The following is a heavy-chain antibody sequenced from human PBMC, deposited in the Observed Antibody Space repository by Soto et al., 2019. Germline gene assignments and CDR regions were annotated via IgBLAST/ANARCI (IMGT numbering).Heavy chain of an antibody. V-gene: IGHV1-18*01. CDR3: ARDPTGHFIEY. D-gene: IGHD1-1*01. Sequence: ASVKVSCKTSGYTFTSHGVAWVRQAPGQGLEWMGWISGYNGNTNYAQKFQGRVTMTTDTSTSTAYMELRSLRSDDTAVYYCARDPTGHFIEYWGQGTLVTVSS. CDR1: GYTFTSHG. CDR2: ISGYNGNT. J-gene: IGHJ4*02.